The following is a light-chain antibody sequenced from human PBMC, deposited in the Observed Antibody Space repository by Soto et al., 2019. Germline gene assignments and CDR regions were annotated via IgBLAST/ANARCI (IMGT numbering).Light chain of an antibody. CDR1: QSVSSSY. CDR3: EQYGVSPTWT. CDR2: GAS. J-gene: IGKJ1*01. V-gene: IGKV3-20*01. Sequence: ESVLTQSPGTLSLSPGERATLSCRASQSVSSSYLAWYQQKPGQAPRLLIYGASSRATGIADRFSGSVSGKDFTLTVSRLEPEEFAVYYCEQYGVSPTWTFGQGTKVEVK.